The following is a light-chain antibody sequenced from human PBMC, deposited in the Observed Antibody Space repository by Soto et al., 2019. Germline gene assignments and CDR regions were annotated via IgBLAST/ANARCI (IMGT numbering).Light chain of an antibody. V-gene: IGLV7-43*01. J-gene: IGLJ3*02. CDR1: TGAVTSGYY. CDR2: STS. Sequence: QTVVTQEPSLTVSPGGTVTLTCASSTGAVTSGYYPNWFQQKPGQAPRALMYSTSNKHSSNPARFSGSLLGGKAALTLSGVQPEDEAEYYCLLYYGGAQLWVFGGGTKLTVL. CDR3: LLYYGGAQLWV.